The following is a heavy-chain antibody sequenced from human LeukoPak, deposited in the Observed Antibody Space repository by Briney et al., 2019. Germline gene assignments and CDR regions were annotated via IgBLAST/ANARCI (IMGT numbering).Heavy chain of an antibody. Sequence: ASVKVSCKASGYAFTGYYIHWVRQAPGQGLEWMGWSNPNSGGTNYAQKFQGRVTMTRDTSISTAYMELSRLRSDDMAVYYCARGNYDILTGPGSNWFDHWGQGTLVTVSS. CDR3: ARGNYDILTGPGSNWFDH. J-gene: IGHJ5*02. CDR1: GYAFTGYY. V-gene: IGHV1-2*02. D-gene: IGHD3-9*01. CDR2: SNPNSGGT.